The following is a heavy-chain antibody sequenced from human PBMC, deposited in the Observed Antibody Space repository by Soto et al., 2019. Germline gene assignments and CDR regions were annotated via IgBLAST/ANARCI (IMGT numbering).Heavy chain of an antibody. D-gene: IGHD3-3*01. Sequence: SETLSLTCTVSGGSISSYYWSWIRQPPGKGLEWIGYIYYSGSTNYNPSLRSRVTISVDTSKNQFSLKLSSVTAADTAVYYCARDRPYYDWGSGYSTVGYFDYWGQGTLVTVSS. CDR3: ARDRPYYDWGSGYSTVGYFDY. CDR2: IYYSGST. CDR1: GGSISSYY. J-gene: IGHJ4*02. V-gene: IGHV4-59*01.